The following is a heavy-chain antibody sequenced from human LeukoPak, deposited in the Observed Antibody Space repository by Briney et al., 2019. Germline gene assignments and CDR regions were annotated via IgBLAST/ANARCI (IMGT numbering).Heavy chain of an antibody. J-gene: IGHJ6*03. D-gene: IGHD6-13*01. CDR1: GGTFSSYA. Sequence: GASVKVSCKASGGTFSSYAISWVRQAPGQGLEWMGGIIPIFGTANYAQKFQGRVTITTDESTSTAYMELSSLRSEDTAVYYCARGRNSSGWYRSYYYYMDVWGKGTTVTVSS. CDR2: IIPIFGTA. V-gene: IGHV1-69*05. CDR3: ARGRNSSGWYRSYYYYMDV.